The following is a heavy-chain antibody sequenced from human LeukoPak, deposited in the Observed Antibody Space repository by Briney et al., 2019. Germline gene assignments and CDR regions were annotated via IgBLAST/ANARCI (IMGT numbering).Heavy chain of an antibody. Sequence: GGSLRLSCAASGFTFSSYGMHWVRQAPGKGLEWVAVISYDGSNKYYADSVKGRFTISRDNSKNTLYLQMNSLRAENTAVYYCAKILGSTAAAGDYWGQGTLVTVSS. CDR3: AKILGSTAAAGDY. D-gene: IGHD6-13*01. J-gene: IGHJ4*02. CDR1: GFTFSSYG. CDR2: ISYDGSNK. V-gene: IGHV3-30*18.